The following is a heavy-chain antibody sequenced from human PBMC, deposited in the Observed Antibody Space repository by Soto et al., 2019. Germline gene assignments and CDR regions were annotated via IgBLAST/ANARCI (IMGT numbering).Heavy chain of an antibody. J-gene: IGHJ5*02. Sequence: PGESLTISCEGSGYSVTSYWIGWVRQMHGKGLEWMGIIYPGDSDTRYSPSFQGQVTISADKSISTAYLQWSSLKASDTAMYYCARQPGGLGYCSSTSCSFGINWFDPWGQGTLVTVSS. D-gene: IGHD2-2*01. CDR1: GYSVTSYW. V-gene: IGHV5-51*01. CDR2: IYPGDSDT. CDR3: ARQPGGLGYCSSTSCSFGINWFDP.